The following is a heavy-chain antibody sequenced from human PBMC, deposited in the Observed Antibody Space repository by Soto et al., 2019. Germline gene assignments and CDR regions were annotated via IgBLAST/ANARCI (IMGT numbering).Heavy chain of an antibody. J-gene: IGHJ6*03. V-gene: IGHV4-39*01. CDR1: GGSISSSSYY. D-gene: IGHD3-3*01. Sequence: QLQLQESGPGLVKPSETLSLTCTVSGGSISSSSYYWGWIRQPPGKGLEWIGSIYYSGSTYYNPSRKSRVTISVDTSKNRFSLKLSSVTAADTAVYYCAGTYYDFWSGYPHYYYYYMDVWGKGTTVTVSS. CDR3: AGTYYDFWSGYPHYYYYYMDV. CDR2: IYYSGST.